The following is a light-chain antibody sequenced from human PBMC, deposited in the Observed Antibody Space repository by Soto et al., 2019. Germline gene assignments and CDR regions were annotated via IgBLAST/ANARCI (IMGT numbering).Light chain of an antibody. J-gene: IGLJ1*01. CDR1: SSDVGGYNS. CDR2: DVS. CDR3: SSWTSSSSYV. V-gene: IGLV2-14*01. Sequence: QSVLTQPASVSRSPGQSIAISCTGTSSDVGGYNSVSWYQQYPGKAPKLMIHDVSNRPPGVSDRFSGSKSGNTASLTISGLQAEDEADYYCSSWTSSSSYVFGSGTKVTVL.